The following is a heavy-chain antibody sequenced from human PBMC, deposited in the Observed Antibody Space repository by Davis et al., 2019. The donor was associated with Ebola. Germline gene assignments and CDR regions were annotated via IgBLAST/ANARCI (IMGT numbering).Heavy chain of an antibody. CDR1: GGTFSSYA. V-gene: IGHV1-69*05. CDR2: IFPIFGTA. CDR3: ERDYGGNSGWFDP. D-gene: IGHD4-23*01. Sequence: SVKVSCKASGGTFSSYAISWVRQAPGQGLEWMGGIFPIFGTANYAQKFQGRVTMTRDTSISTAYMDLNSLTSEDTAVYYCERDYGGNSGWFDPWGQGTLVTVSS. J-gene: IGHJ5*02.